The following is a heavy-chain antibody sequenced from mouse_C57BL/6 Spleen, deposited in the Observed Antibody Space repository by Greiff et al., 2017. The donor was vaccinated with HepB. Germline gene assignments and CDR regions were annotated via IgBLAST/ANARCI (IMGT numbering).Heavy chain of an antibody. CDR2: IYPGSGNT. J-gene: IGHJ2*01. Sequence: VKLMESGAELVRPGASVKLSCKASGYTFTDYYINWVKQRPGQGLEWIARIYPGSGNTYYNEKFKGKATLTAEKSSSTAYMQLSSLTSEDSAVYFCAREGYDYEYYFDYWGQGTTLTVSS. V-gene: IGHV1-76*01. D-gene: IGHD2-4*01. CDR3: AREGYDYEYYFDY. CDR1: GYTFTDYY.